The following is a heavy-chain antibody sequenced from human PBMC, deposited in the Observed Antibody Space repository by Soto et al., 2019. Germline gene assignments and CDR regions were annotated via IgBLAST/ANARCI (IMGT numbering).Heavy chain of an antibody. CDR2: IYHSGST. D-gene: IGHD3-22*01. CDR1: GYSISSGYY. Sequence: SETLSHTCAVSGYSISSGYYWAWIRQPPGKGLEWIGSIYHSGSTYYNPSLKSRVTISVDTSKNQFSLKLSSVTAADTAVYYCARDPTYYYDSSEGDNWFDPWGQGTLVT. V-gene: IGHV4-38-2*02. CDR3: ARDPTYYYDSSEGDNWFDP. J-gene: IGHJ5*02.